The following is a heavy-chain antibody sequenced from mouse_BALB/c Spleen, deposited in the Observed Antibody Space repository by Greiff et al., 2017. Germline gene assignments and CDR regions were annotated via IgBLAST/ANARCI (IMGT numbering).Heavy chain of an antibody. CDR1: GYTFTSYY. D-gene: IGHD2-1*01. CDR3: TREWGNYEICAY. V-gene: IGHV1S81*02. Sequence: VQLQQSGAELVKPGASVKLSCKASGYTFTSYYMYWVKQRPGQGLEWIGEINPSNGGTNFNEKFKSKATLTVDKSSSTAYMQLSSLTSEDSAVYYCTREWGNYEICAYWGQGTLVTVSA. J-gene: IGHJ3*01. CDR2: INPSNGGT.